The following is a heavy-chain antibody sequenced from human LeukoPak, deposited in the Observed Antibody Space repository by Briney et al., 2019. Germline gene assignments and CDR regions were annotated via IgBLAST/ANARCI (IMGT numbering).Heavy chain of an antibody. CDR1: GFPISTNY. D-gene: IGHD3-10*01. Sequence: GGSLRLSCAASGFPISTNYMSWVRQAPGKGPEWVSIIYSGGNTFYADSVKGRFTISRDSSKNTLFLQMISLRAEDTAVYYCARDHITMIRGVSYYYYGMDVWGQGITVTVSS. V-gene: IGHV3-53*01. J-gene: IGHJ6*02. CDR2: IYSGGNT. CDR3: ARDHITMIRGVSYYYYGMDV.